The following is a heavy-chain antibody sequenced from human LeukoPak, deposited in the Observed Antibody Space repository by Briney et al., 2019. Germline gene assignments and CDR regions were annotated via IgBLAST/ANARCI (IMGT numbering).Heavy chain of an antibody. CDR2: ISAYNGNT. Sequence: ASVKVSCKASGYTFTSHGISWVRQAPGQGLEWMGWISAYNGNTNYAQKLQGRVTMTTDTSTSTAYMELRSLRSDDTAVYYCARAALPKVVPAAPYNWFDPWGQGTLVTVSS. D-gene: IGHD2-2*01. J-gene: IGHJ5*02. CDR1: GYTFTSHG. V-gene: IGHV1-18*01. CDR3: ARAALPKVVPAAPYNWFDP.